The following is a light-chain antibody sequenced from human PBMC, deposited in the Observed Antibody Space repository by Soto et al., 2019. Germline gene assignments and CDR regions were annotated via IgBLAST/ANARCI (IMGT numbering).Light chain of an antibody. J-gene: IGKJ1*01. V-gene: IGKV3-15*01. Sequence: EIVMKQSPATLSVSPGERATLSCRASQSISSNLAWYQQKPGQAPRLLIYGASTRATGIPARFSGSGSGTEVTLTISSLQSEDFAVYYCQHYNNWPPWTFGQGTKGEIK. CDR2: GAS. CDR3: QHYNNWPPWT. CDR1: QSISSN.